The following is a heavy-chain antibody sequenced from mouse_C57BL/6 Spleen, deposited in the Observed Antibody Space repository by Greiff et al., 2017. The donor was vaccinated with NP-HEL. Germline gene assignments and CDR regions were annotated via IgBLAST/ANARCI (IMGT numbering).Heavy chain of an antibody. D-gene: IGHD2-3*01. Sequence: VQLQQPGAELVKPGASVKLSCKASGYTFTSYWMHWVKQRPGRGLEWIGRIDPYSGGTKYNEKFKSKATLTVDTPSSTAYMQLSSLTSEDSAVYYCERGGLLLYFDVWGTGTTVTVSS. CDR1: GYTFTSYW. J-gene: IGHJ1*03. V-gene: IGHV1-62-3*01. CDR2: IDPYSGGT. CDR3: ERGGLLLYFDV.